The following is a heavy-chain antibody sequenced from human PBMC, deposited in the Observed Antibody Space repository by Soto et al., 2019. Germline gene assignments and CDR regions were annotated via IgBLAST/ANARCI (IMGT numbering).Heavy chain of an antibody. D-gene: IGHD3-16*02. CDR2: INHSGST. J-gene: IGHJ5*02. CDR3: ARGATVKFDP. CDR1: GGSFSGYY. Sequence: LSLTCAVYGGSFSGYYWSWIRQPPGKGLEWIGEINHSGSTNYNPSLKSRVTISVDTSKNQFSLKLSSVTAADTAVYYCARGATVKFDPWGQGTLVTVSS. V-gene: IGHV4-34*01.